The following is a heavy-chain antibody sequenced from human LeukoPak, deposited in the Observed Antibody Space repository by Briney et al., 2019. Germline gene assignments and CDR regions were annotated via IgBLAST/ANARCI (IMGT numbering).Heavy chain of an antibody. Sequence: GGSLRLSCAASGFTFSSYSMNWVRQAPGKGLEWVSSISSSSSYIYYADSVKGRFTISRDNAKNSLYLQMNSLRAEDTAVYYCARETAWIHYFDYWGQGTLVTVSS. D-gene: IGHD1-1*01. V-gene: IGHV3-21*01. CDR2: ISSSSSYI. J-gene: IGHJ4*02. CDR1: GFTFSSYS. CDR3: ARETAWIHYFDY.